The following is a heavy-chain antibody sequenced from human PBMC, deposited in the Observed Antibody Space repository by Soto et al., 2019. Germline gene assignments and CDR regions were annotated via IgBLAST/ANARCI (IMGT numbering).Heavy chain of an antibody. J-gene: IGHJ5*02. CDR1: GGSISSSSYY. D-gene: IGHD6-13*01. CDR2: IYYSGST. Sequence: SETLSLTCTVSGGSISSSSYYWGWIRQPPGKGLEWIGSIYYSGSTYYNPSLKSRVTISVDTSKNQFSLKLSAVTAADTAVYYCARLSNNTWYHWCDTMCLETLVTVSS. V-gene: IGHV4-39*01. CDR3: ARLSNNTWYHWCDT.